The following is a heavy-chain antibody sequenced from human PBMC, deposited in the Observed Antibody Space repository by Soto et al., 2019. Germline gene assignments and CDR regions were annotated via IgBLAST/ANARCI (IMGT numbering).Heavy chain of an antibody. J-gene: IGHJ5*02. Sequence: SETLSLACSVSGGSISSYYWSWIRQPPGKGLEWIGYIYYSGSTNYNPSLKSRVTISVDTSKNQFSLKLSSVTAADTAVYYCARDNCSGGSCYPTNWFDPWGQGTLVTVSS. CDR1: GGSISSYY. V-gene: IGHV4-59*12. CDR2: IYYSGST. D-gene: IGHD2-15*01. CDR3: ARDNCSGGSCYPTNWFDP.